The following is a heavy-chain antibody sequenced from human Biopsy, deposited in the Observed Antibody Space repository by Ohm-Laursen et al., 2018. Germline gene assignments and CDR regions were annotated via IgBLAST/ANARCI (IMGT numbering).Heavy chain of an antibody. CDR3: ARGRNPVWFGEDLDY. J-gene: IGHJ4*02. CDR1: GYTFTGYE. V-gene: IGHV1-8*01. CDR2: MNPNSGNT. Sequence: ASVKVSCKASGYTFTGYEINWVRQATGQGLEWMGWMNPNSGNTGYAQKFQGRVTMTRNTSIGTAYMELSSLRSEDTAVYYCARGRNPVWFGEDLDYWGQGTLVTVSS. D-gene: IGHD3-10*01.